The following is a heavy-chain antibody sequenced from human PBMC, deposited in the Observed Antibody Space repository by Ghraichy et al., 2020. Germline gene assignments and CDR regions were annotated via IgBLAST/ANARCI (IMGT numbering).Heavy chain of an antibody. J-gene: IGHJ5*02. CDR1: GSSVSNNNYY. CDR2: ASNSGST. D-gene: IGHD3-22*01. V-gene: IGHV4-61*01. Sequence: LSLTCTVSGSSVSNNNYYWSWIRQPPGKGLEWIGYASNSGSTNYNPSLNNRVTISVDTSKNQFSLNLKSVTAADTAVYFCAREPKKWLYYDPWGQGTLVTVSS. CDR3: AREPKKWLYYDP.